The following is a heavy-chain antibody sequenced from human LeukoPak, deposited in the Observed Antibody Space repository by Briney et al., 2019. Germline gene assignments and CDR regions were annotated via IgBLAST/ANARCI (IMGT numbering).Heavy chain of an antibody. CDR3: ARDGGIAAASTRTRGVFDI. V-gene: IGHV4-39*07. J-gene: IGHJ3*02. Sequence: TSSETLSLTCTVSGDSINSSHYYWGWIRQPPGKGLEWIGSVYKSGFTYHNPFLKSRVIISVDTAKNQFSLKLTSVTAADTAVYYCARDGGIAAASTRTRGVFDIWGQGTMVTVSS. CDR2: VYKSGFT. CDR1: GDSINSSHYY. D-gene: IGHD6-13*01.